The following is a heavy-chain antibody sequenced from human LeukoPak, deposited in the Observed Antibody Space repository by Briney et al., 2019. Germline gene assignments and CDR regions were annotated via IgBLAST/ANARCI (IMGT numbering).Heavy chain of an antibody. CDR3: ASFISGDSDGYPLAGSY. V-gene: IGHV1-46*03. Sequence: ATVKISCKVSGYTFTDYYMHWVRQAPGQGLEWMGIINPSGGSTSYAQKFQGRVTMTRDTSTSTVYMELSSLRSEDTAVYYCASFISGDSDGYPLAGSYWGQGTLVTVSS. CDR2: INPSGGST. D-gene: IGHD5-24*01. CDR1: GYTFTDYY. J-gene: IGHJ4*02.